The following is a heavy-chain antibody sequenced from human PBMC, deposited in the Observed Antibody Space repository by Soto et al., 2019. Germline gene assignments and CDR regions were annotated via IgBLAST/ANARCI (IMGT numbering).Heavy chain of an antibody. CDR1: GYTFTSYY. Sequence: ASVKVSCKASGYTFTSYYVHWVRQAPGQGLEWMGIINPSGGSTSYAQKFQGRVTMTRDTSTSTVYMELSSLRSEDTAVYYCARDVRDFWSGYDSYYYGMDVWGQGTTVTVSS. D-gene: IGHD3-3*01. J-gene: IGHJ6*02. CDR3: ARDVRDFWSGYDSYYYGMDV. CDR2: INPSGGST. V-gene: IGHV1-46*01.